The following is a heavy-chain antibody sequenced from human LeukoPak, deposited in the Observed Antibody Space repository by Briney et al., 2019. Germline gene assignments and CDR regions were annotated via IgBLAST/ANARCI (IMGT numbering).Heavy chain of an antibody. CDR1: GYSFTSYW. CDR2: IYPGDSDT. Sequence: GESLKISCKGSGYSFTSYWIGWVRQMPGKGLEWMGIIYPGDSDTRYSPSFQGQVTISADKSLSTAYLQWSSLKASDTAMYYCARQPHRLLAVAGTHNAFDIWGQGTMVTVSS. J-gene: IGHJ3*02. CDR3: ARQPHRLLAVAGTHNAFDI. D-gene: IGHD6-19*01. V-gene: IGHV5-51*01.